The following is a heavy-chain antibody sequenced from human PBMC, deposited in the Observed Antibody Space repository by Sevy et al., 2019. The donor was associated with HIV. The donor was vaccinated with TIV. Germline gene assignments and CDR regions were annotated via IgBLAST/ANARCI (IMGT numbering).Heavy chain of an antibody. CDR1: GFTFSSYC. J-gene: IGHJ5*02. V-gene: IGHV3-74*01. Sequence: GGSLRLSCAASGFTFSSYCMHWVRQAPGKGLVWVSRINSDGSSKSYADSVKGRFTISRDNAKNTLYLQMNSLRAEDTAVYYCAKDLIVGATDWFDPWGQGTLVTVSS. D-gene: IGHD1-26*01. CDR3: AKDLIVGATDWFDP. CDR2: INSDGSSK.